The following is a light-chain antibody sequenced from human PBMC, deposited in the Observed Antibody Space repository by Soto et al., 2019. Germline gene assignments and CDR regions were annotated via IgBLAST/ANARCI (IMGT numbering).Light chain of an antibody. V-gene: IGKV3-11*01. J-gene: IGKJ4*01. Sequence: EIVLTQSPATLSLSAGERATLSCRASQSVSSYLAWYQQKPGQAPRLLIYDASNRATGIPARFSGSGSGTEFTLTISSLEPEDFAFYFCQQRINWPLTFGAWTKVEIK. CDR3: QQRINWPLT. CDR2: DAS. CDR1: QSVSSY.